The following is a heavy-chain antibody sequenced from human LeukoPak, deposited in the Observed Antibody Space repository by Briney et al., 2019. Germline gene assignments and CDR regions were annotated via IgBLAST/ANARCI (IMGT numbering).Heavy chain of an antibody. Sequence: PSETLSLTCTVSGGSVRSYSWNWIRQPAGQGLEWIGRIFTSGSTNYNPSLKSRVTMSVDTSKNQFPLRLSSLNAADKAGYYCARGYGGYYYHYGMDVWGQGTTVTVSS. CDR1: GGSVRSYS. V-gene: IGHV4-4*07. J-gene: IGHJ6*02. CDR3: ARGYGGYYYHYGMDV. CDR2: IFTSGST. D-gene: IGHD3-10*01.